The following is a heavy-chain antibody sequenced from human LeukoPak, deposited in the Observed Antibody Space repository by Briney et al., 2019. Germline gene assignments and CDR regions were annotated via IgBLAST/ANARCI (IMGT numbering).Heavy chain of an antibody. Sequence: KTGGSLRLSCAASGFTFSSYSMNWVHQAPGKGLEWVSSISSSSSYIYYADSVKGRFTISRDNAKNSLYLQMNSLRAEDTAVYYCCSGDIVATRNDYWGQGTLVTVSS. V-gene: IGHV3-21*01. CDR1: GFTFSSYS. D-gene: IGHD5-12*01. J-gene: IGHJ4*02. CDR3: CSGDIVATRNDY. CDR2: ISSSSSYI.